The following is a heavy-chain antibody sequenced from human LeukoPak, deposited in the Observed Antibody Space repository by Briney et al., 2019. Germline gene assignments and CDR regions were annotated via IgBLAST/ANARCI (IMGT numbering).Heavy chain of an antibody. D-gene: IGHD3-10*01. Sequence: SETLSLTCTVSGGSISSGSYYWSWIRQPAGKGLEWIGRIYTSGSTNYNPSLKSRVTISVDTSKNQFSLKLSSVTAADTAVYYYARGEELAGAFDIWGQGTMVTVSS. CDR1: GGSISSGSYY. V-gene: IGHV4-61*02. J-gene: IGHJ3*02. CDR3: ARGEELAGAFDI. CDR2: IYTSGST.